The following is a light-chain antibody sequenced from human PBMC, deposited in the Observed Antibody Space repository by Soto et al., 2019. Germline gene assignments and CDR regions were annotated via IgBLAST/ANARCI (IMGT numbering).Light chain of an antibody. CDR3: SSLTTSFNYV. Sequence: QSVLTQPASVSGSPGQSVAISCTGTSSDVGAYNYVSWYQQHPGKAPKLLLSEVSNRPSGVSDRFSGSKSGNTASLTISGLQAEDEADYYCSSLTTSFNYVFGNGTKVTVL. V-gene: IGLV2-14*01. CDR2: EVS. J-gene: IGLJ1*01. CDR1: SSDVGAYNY.